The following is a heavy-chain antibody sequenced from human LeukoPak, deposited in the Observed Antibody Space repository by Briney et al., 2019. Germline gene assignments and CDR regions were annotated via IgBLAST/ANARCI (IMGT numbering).Heavy chain of an antibody. V-gene: IGHV4-39*07. CDR3: AREPPDDSSGFDY. D-gene: IGHD3-22*01. CDR1: GGSISSSTYY. Sequence: SETLSLTCTVSGGSISSSTYYWGWIRQPPGKGLEWIGSIYYSGSTYYDPSLQSRVTISVDMSKNQFSLKLSSVTAADAAVYYCAREPPDDSSGFDYWGQGTLVTVSS. J-gene: IGHJ4*02. CDR2: IYYSGST.